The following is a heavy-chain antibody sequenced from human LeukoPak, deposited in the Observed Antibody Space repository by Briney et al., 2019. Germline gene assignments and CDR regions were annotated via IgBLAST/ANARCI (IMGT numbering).Heavy chain of an antibody. J-gene: IGHJ4*02. Sequence: GGSLRLSCAASGFTFSSYAMSWVRQAPGKGLEWVSAISGSGGSTHYADSVKGRFTISRDNSKNTLYLQMNSLRAEDTAVYYCGRDGYNYGSGGLDYWGQGTLVTVSS. D-gene: IGHD5-18*01. CDR2: ISGSGGST. CDR3: GRDGYNYGSGGLDY. V-gene: IGHV3-23*01. CDR1: GFTFSSYA.